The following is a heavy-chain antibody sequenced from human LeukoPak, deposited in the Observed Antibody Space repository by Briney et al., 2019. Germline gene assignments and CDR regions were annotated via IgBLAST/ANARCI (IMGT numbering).Heavy chain of an antibody. CDR1: GFTFSSYA. D-gene: IGHD2-2*01. Sequence: GGSLRLSCAASGFTFSSYALTWVRQAPGKGLEWVSGISGSGGSTYYADSVKGRFTISGDNSKNTLHLQKNSLRADDTAVYYCAKVTIGRGYCTSTSCSPFDYWGQGTLVTVSS. J-gene: IGHJ4*02. CDR3: AKVTIGRGYCTSTSCSPFDY. CDR2: ISGSGGST. V-gene: IGHV3-23*01.